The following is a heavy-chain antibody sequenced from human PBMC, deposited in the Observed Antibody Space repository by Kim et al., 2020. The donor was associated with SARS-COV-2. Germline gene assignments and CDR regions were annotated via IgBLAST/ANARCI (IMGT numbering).Heavy chain of an antibody. D-gene: IGHD3-10*01. Sequence: GGSLRLSCATSGFTFSSFAFHWVRQAPGKGLEWVAVSSSEGSNEYYADSVKGRFTISRDSSKNTLYLQMNSLRAEDTAVYYCARYYYASYTDYSLDVWGQGTTVTVSS. J-gene: IGHJ6*02. CDR1: GFTFSSFA. V-gene: IGHV3-30*04. CDR3: ARYYYASYTDYSLDV. CDR2: SSSEGSNE.